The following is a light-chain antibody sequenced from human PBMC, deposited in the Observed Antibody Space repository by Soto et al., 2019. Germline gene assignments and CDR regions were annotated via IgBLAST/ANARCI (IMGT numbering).Light chain of an antibody. Sequence: DIQRTQSPSSLSASVGDRVTITCRASQSISSYLNWYQQKPGKAPGLLIYAASTLQSGVPSRFSGSVSGTDGTITISSLKTEDGSTYYCQQDLRPPLTFGPGTKVDIK. J-gene: IGKJ3*01. V-gene: IGKV1-39*01. CDR2: AAS. CDR3: QQDLRPPLT. CDR1: QSISSY.